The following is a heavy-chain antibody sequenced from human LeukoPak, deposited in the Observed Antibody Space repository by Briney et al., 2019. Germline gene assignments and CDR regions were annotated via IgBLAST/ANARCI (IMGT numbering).Heavy chain of an antibody. J-gene: IGHJ6*03. V-gene: IGHV7-4-1*02. D-gene: IGHD6-6*01. Sequence: PVASVKLSCKASGYTFTSYAMNWVRQAPGQGLEWMGWINTNTGNTTYAHSVTGRFIFSLDTSNSTPYLQISSLKAEDTAVYYCASCACHSSSAGGDYYRDVWGKGTTVTVSS. CDR1: GYTFTSYA. CDR3: ASCACHSSSAGGDYYRDV. CDR2: INTNTGNT.